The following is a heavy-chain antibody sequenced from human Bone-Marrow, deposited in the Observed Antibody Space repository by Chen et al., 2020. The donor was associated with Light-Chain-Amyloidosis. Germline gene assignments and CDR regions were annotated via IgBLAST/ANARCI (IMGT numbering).Heavy chain of an antibody. CDR1: GYTFTSFD. V-gene: IGHV1-8*01. CDR3: ARGRDSYDRSVYAIPAY. J-gene: IGHJ4*02. D-gene: IGHD3-22*01. Sequence: QVQLLQSGAEVKKHGASVKVSCKTSGYTFTSFDITWVRQATGQGLEWMGWMNPKSGDTGYAQKFQGRVSMTRSTSINTAYMELTSLTPEDTAVYYCARGRDSYDRSVYAIPAYWGQGSLVTVSS. CDR2: MNPKSGDT.